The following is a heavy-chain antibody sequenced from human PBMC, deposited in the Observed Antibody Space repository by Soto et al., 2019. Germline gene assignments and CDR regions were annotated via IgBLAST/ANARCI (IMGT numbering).Heavy chain of an antibody. J-gene: IGHJ4*02. V-gene: IGHV3-23*01. CDR2: ISGSGDRT. Sequence: EVQLLESGGGLVQPGGSLRLSCAASGITISNYPMSWVRQAPGKGLDLVSGISGSGDRTYYADSAKGRFSISKDISKNSLSRQLDSLGVEDTAVYFCVKDDGGYPSTAPHWGQGTLVTVSS. D-gene: IGHD3-22*01. CDR1: GITISNYP. CDR3: VKDDGGYPSTAPH.